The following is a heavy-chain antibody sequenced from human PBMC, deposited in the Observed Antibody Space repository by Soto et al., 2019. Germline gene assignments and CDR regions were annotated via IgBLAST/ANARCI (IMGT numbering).Heavy chain of an antibody. Sequence: ASVKVSCKASGYTFTSYYMHWVRQAPGQGLEWMGIINPSGGSTSYAQKFQGRVTMTRDTSTSTVYMELSSLRSEDTAGYYCARLVAATNDGNWFDPWGQGTLVTVSS. V-gene: IGHV1-46*01. D-gene: IGHD2-15*01. CDR1: GYTFTSYY. CDR3: ARLVAATNDGNWFDP. J-gene: IGHJ5*02. CDR2: INPSGGST.